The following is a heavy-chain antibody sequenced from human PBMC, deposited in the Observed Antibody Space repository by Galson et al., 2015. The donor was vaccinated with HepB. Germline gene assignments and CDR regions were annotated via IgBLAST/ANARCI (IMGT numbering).Heavy chain of an antibody. CDR1: GGSISSSSFY. Sequence: ETLSLTCTVSGGSISSSSFYWGWIRQPPGERLEWIGSIYNSRTTFYNPSLKRRVAISLDTSDNQFSLKLSSVTSADTAVYYCARGVPAPLSVYYYFLDVWGKGTTVTVSS. D-gene: IGHD2-2*01. CDR3: ARGVPAPLSVYYYFLDV. J-gene: IGHJ6*03. V-gene: IGHV4-39*07. CDR2: IYNSRTT.